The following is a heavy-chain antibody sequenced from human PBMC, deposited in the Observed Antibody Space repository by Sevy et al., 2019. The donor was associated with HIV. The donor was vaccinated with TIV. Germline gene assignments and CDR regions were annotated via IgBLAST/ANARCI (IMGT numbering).Heavy chain of an antibody. CDR2: IYYSGST. D-gene: IGHD6-6*01. V-gene: IGHV4-59*01. CDR1: GGSISSYY. Sequence: SETLSLTCTVSGGSISSYYWSWIRQPPGKGLEWIGYIYYSGSTNYNPSLKSRVTISVDTSTNQYSLKLSSVTAADTAVYYCARDKSNFAARPDYFDYWGQGTLVTVSS. CDR3: ARDKSNFAARPDYFDY. J-gene: IGHJ4*02.